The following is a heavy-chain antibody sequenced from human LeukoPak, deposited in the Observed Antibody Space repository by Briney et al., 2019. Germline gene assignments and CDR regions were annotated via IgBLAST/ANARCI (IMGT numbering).Heavy chain of an antibody. J-gene: IGHJ3*02. CDR1: GGSISSSSYY. V-gene: IGHV4-39*01. CDR2: IYYSWST. D-gene: IGHD4-17*01. Sequence: SETLSLTCTVSGGSISSSSYYWGWIRQPPGKGLEWIGSIYYSWSTYCNPSLKSRVTISVDTSKNQFSLKLSSVTAADTAVYYCARHQSAAKDYGDYVRAFDIWGQGTMVTVSS. CDR3: ARHQSAAKDYGDYVRAFDI.